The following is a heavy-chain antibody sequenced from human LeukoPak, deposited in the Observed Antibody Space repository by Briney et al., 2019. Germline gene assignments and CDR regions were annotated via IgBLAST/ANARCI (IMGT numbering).Heavy chain of an antibody. CDR2: IYYHENT. J-gene: IGHJ6*03. CDR1: GGSISSSSDY. Sequence: PSETLSLTCTVSGGSISSSSDYWGWIRQAPGKGLEWIGSIYYHENTYYNSSLKSRVTISVDTSKNQFSLKLNSVTAADTAVYFCARGVKGYDSSGTYYYYYYMDVWGKGTTVTVSS. D-gene: IGHD3-22*01. CDR3: ARGVKGYDSSGTYYYYYYMDV. V-gene: IGHV4-39*01.